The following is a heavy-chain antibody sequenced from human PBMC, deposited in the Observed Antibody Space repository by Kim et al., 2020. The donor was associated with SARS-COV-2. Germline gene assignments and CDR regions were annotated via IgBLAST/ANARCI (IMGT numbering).Heavy chain of an antibody. V-gene: IGHV3-33*01. Sequence: SVGSKKNYADPVKGRFTISRDNSKSMLYLQMNSVRAEDTAVYYFAIFESWGQGTLVTVSS. CDR3: AIFES. J-gene: IGHJ4*02. CDR2: SVGSKK.